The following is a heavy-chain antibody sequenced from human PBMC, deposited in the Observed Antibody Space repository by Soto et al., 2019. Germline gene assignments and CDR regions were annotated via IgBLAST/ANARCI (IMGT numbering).Heavy chain of an antibody. J-gene: IGHJ5*02. D-gene: IGHD6-13*01. Sequence: SVKLSCKASGYTFTSYGISWLRQAHGQGLEWMGWISAYNGNTNYAQKLQGRVTMTTDTSTSTAYMELRSLRPDDTPVYYSARVEDGSSWYLGWFDPWGQGTLVTVSS. CDR3: ARVEDGSSWYLGWFDP. CDR1: GYTFTSYG. V-gene: IGHV1-18*01. CDR2: ISAYNGNT.